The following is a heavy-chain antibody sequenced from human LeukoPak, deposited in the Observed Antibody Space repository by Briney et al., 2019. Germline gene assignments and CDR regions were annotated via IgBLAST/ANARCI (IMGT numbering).Heavy chain of an antibody. CDR1: GGTFSSYA. V-gene: IGHV1-69*05. CDR2: IIPIFGTA. CDR3: AREPSPTFSGTTSDY. J-gene: IGHJ4*02. Sequence: GASVKVSCKASGGTFSSYAISWVRQAPGQGLEWMGRIIPIFGTANYAQKFQGRVTITTDESTSTAYMELSSLRSEDTAVYYCAREPSPTFSGTTSDYWGQGTLVTVS. D-gene: IGHD1-1*01.